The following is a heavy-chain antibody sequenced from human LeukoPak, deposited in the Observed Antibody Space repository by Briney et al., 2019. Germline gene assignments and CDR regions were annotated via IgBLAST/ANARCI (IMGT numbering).Heavy chain of an antibody. D-gene: IGHD3-22*01. J-gene: IGHJ5*02. CDR2: ISAYNGNT. CDR3: ARDLTYYYDSSGYYRVMGFDP. Sequence: ASVKVSCKASGYTFTSYGISWVRQAPGQGLEWMGWISAYNGNTNYAQKLQGRVTMTTDTSMSTAYMELRSLRSDDTAVYYCARDLTYYYDSSGYYRVMGFDPWGQGTLVTVSS. V-gene: IGHV1-18*01. CDR1: GYTFTSYG.